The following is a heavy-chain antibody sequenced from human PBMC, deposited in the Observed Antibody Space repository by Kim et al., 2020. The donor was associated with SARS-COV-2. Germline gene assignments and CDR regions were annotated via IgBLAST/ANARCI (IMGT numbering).Heavy chain of an antibody. CDR3: AKDLREIGGYALDY. Sequence: GGSLRLSCAASGFTFSSYGMHWVRQAPGKGLEWVAVISYDGSNKYYADSVKGRFTISRDNSKNTLYLQMNSLRAEDTAVYYCAKDLREIGGYALDYWGQGTLVTVSS. V-gene: IGHV3-30*18. D-gene: IGHD5-12*01. J-gene: IGHJ4*02. CDR1: GFTFSSYG. CDR2: ISYDGSNK.